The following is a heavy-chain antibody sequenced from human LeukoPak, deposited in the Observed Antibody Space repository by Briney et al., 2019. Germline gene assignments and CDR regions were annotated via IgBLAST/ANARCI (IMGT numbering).Heavy chain of an antibody. CDR3: ARQGCSSTSCYSWDWYYYYMDV. CDR2: IYYSGST. V-gene: IGHV4-39*01. CDR1: GGSVRSSTYY. Sequence: SETLCLTCTVSGGSVRSSTYYWGWIRQPPGKGLEWIGSIYYSGSTYYNPSLKSRVTMSVDTSKNQFSLKLSSVTAADTAVYYCARQGCSSTSCYSWDWYYYYMDVWGKGTTVTVSS. D-gene: IGHD2-2*01. J-gene: IGHJ6*03.